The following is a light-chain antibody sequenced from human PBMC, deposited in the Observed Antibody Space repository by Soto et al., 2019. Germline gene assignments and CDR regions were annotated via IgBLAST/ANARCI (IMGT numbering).Light chain of an antibody. CDR1: RDISNY. CDR3: QKYDTIPLT. J-gene: IGKJ4*01. V-gene: IGKV1-27*01. Sequence: DIQVTQSPSSLSASLGDRVSITCRASRDISNYLAWYQQKPGQVPRLLISGASTLHSGVPSRFSGSGSGTDFTLTITSLQPEDIATYFCQKYDTIPLTFGGGTKVDI. CDR2: GAS.